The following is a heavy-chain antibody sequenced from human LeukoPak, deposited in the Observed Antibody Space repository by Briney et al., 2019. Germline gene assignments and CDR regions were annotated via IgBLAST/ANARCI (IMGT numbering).Heavy chain of an antibody. J-gene: IGHJ4*02. D-gene: IGHD3-22*01. CDR2: ISSSGSTI. CDR1: GFTFSDYY. Sequence: GGSLRLSCAASGFTFSDYYMSWIRQAPGKGLEWVSYISSSGSTIYYADSVKGRFTISRDNAKNSLYLQMNSLRAEDTAVYYCAKVGTMIVRDPVDYWGQGTLVTVSS. CDR3: AKVGTMIVRDPVDY. V-gene: IGHV3-11*01.